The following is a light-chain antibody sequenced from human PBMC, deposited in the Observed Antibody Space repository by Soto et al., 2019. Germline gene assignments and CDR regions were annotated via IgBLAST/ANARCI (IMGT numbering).Light chain of an antibody. Sequence: DIQMTQSPSSLSASVGDTITITCRASQGISNSLNWYQLRPGEAPKLLIYDASNLAPGVPSRFSGRGSGTHFTFTVRSLQTEDIATYYCHQYNNDPFTFGPGTKVDLK. CDR1: QGISNS. V-gene: IGKV1-33*01. CDR2: DAS. CDR3: HQYNNDPFT. J-gene: IGKJ3*01.